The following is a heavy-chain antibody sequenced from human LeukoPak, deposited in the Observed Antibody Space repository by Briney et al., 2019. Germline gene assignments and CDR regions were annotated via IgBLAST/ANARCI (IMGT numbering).Heavy chain of an antibody. V-gene: IGHV3-7*01. Sequence: GGSLRLSCAASGFTFSSYWMSWVRQAPGKGLEWVANIKQDGSEKYYVDSVKGRFTISRDNAKNSLYLQMNSLRAEDTAVYYCASEDCSGGSCYLDYWGQGTLVTVSS. CDR3: ASEDCSGGSCYLDY. CDR1: GFTFSSYW. J-gene: IGHJ4*02. D-gene: IGHD2-15*01. CDR2: IKQDGSEK.